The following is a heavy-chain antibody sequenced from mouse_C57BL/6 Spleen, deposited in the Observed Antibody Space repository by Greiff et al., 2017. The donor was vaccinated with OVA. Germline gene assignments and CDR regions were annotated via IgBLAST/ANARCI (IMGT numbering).Heavy chain of an antibody. CDR1: GYAFTNYL. V-gene: IGHV1-54*01. Sequence: QVQLQQSGAELVRPGTSVKVSCKASGYAFTNYLIEWVKQRPGQGLEWIGVINPGSGGTNYNEKFKGKATLTADKSSSTAYMQLSSLTSEDSAVYFCARRGGLLDYFDYWGQGTTLTVSS. CDR3: ARRGGLLDYFDY. CDR2: INPGSGGT. D-gene: IGHD2-3*01. J-gene: IGHJ2*01.